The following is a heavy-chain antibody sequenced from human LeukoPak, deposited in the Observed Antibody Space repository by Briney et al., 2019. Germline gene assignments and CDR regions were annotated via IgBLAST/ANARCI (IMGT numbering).Heavy chain of an antibody. CDR1: GGSISSSSYY. Sequence: SETLSLTCTVSGGSISSSSYYWGWIRQPPGKGLEWIGSIYYSGSTNYNPSLKSRVTISVDTSKNQFSLKLSSVTAADTAVYYCARDPGDYGFDPWGQGTLVTVPS. CDR2: IYYSGST. D-gene: IGHD4-17*01. V-gene: IGHV4-39*07. CDR3: ARDPGDYGFDP. J-gene: IGHJ5*02.